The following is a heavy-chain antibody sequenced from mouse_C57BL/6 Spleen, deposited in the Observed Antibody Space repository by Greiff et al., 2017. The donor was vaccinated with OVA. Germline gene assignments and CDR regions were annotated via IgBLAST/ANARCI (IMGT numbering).Heavy chain of an antibody. D-gene: IGHD3-2*02. CDR3: ARSMTAQATSSFAY. J-gene: IGHJ3*01. Sequence: QVQLQQPGTELVKPGASVKLSCKASGYTFTSYWMHWVKQRPGQGLEWIGNINPSNGGTNYKEQLKSKATLTVDKSSSTADQQLSSLTSEDSAVYYCARSMTAQATSSFAYWGQGTLVTVSA. CDR2: INPSNGGT. V-gene: IGHV1-53*01. CDR1: GYTFTSYW.